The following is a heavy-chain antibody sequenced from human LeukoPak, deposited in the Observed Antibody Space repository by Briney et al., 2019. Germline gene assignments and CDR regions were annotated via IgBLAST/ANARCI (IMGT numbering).Heavy chain of an antibody. CDR3: ARESYYDYVWGSGGFDP. Sequence: GASVKVSCKASGGTFSSYAISWVRQAPGQGLEWMGGIIPIFGTANYAQKFQGRVTITADESTSTAYIELSSLRSEDTAVYYCARESYYDYVWGSGGFDPWGQGTLVTVSS. CDR2: IIPIFGTA. J-gene: IGHJ5*02. D-gene: IGHD3-16*01. CDR1: GGTFSSYA. V-gene: IGHV1-69*13.